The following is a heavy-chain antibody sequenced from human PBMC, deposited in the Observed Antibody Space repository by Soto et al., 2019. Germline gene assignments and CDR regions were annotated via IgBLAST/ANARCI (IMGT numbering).Heavy chain of an antibody. V-gene: IGHV1-8*01. CDR1: GYTFTSYD. Sequence: ASVKVSCKASGYTFTSYDINWVRQATGQGLEWMGWMNPSSGNTGYAQKFQGRVTMTRNTSISTAYMELSSLRSEDTAVYYCARKTPVYYDFWSGYYESGYYYMDVWGKGTTVTVSS. CDR2: MNPSSGNT. D-gene: IGHD3-3*01. CDR3: ARKTPVYYDFWSGYYESGYYYMDV. J-gene: IGHJ6*03.